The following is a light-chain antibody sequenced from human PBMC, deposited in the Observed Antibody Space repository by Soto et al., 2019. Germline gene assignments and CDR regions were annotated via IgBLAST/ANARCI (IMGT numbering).Light chain of an antibody. CDR1: SSDIGDYDY. J-gene: IGLJ1*01. CDR3: CSYAAKYTYV. CDR2: DVT. Sequence: QSALAQPRSVSGSPGQSVTISCTGTSSDIGDYDYVSWYQHHAGKNPKLMIYDVTKRPSGVPDRFSGSKSGSTASLTISGLQADDEADYYCCSYAAKYTYVFGTGPKGTVL. V-gene: IGLV2-11*01.